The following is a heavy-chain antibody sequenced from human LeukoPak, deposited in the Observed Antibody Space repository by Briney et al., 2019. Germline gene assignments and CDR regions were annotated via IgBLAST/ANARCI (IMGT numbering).Heavy chain of an antibody. CDR2: ISAYNGNT. D-gene: IGHD2-2*02. CDR1: GYTFTSYG. V-gene: IGHV1-18*01. Sequence: ASVKVSCKASGYTFTSYGISWVRHAPGQGLEWMGWISAYNGNTNYAQKLQGRVTMTTDTSTSTAYMELRSLRSDDTAVYYCARDLVVGYCSSTSCYMFDYWGQGTLVTVSS. J-gene: IGHJ4*02. CDR3: ARDLVVGYCSSTSCYMFDY.